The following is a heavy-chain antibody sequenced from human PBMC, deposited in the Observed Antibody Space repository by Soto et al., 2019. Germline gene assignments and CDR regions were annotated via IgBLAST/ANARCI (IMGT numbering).Heavy chain of an antibody. CDR3: ARPSHYDSSGYFPEDDAFDI. J-gene: IGHJ3*02. D-gene: IGHD3-22*01. CDR2: ISSSGSTI. V-gene: IGHV3-48*03. Sequence: GGSLRLSCAASGFTFSSYEMNWVRQAPGKGLEWVSYISSSGSTIYYADSVKGRFTISRDNAKNSLYLQMNCLRAEDTAVYYCARPSHYDSSGYFPEDDAFDIWGQGTMVTVSS. CDR1: GFTFSSYE.